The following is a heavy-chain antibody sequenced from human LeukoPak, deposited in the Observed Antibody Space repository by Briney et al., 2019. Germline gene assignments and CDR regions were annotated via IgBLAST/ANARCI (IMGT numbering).Heavy chain of an antibody. V-gene: IGHV1-18*01. Sequence: EASVKVSCKASGYMFTSYGISWVRQAPGQGLEWMGWISAYNGNTNYAQKLQGRVSMTTDTSTNTVYMELRSLRSDDTAVYYCARDSPPGGFYYDSSGWTIEYFQHWGQGTLVTVSS. CDR2: ISAYNGNT. CDR1: GYMFTSYG. CDR3: ARDSPPGGFYYDSSGWTIEYFQH. J-gene: IGHJ1*01. D-gene: IGHD3-22*01.